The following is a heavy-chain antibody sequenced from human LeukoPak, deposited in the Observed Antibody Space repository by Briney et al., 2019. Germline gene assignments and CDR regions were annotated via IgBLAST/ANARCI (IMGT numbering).Heavy chain of an antibody. CDR3: ARRSCSGGSCYPDY. CDR2: ITSSSSYI. V-gene: IGHV3-21*01. CDR1: GFTFSSYN. J-gene: IGHJ4*02. D-gene: IGHD2-15*01. Sequence: GGSLRLSCAASGFTFSSYNMNWVRQAPGKGLGWVSSITSSSSYIYYTDSVKGRFTISRDNAKNSLYLLMNSLRVEDTAVYYCARRSCSGGSCYPDYWGRGTLVTVSS.